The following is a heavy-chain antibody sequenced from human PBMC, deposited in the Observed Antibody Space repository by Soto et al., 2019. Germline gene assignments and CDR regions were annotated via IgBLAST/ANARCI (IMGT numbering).Heavy chain of an antibody. V-gene: IGHV4-31*03. CDR2: IYYTGCT. CDR3: ATSLVTSRARVEY. Sequence: ILSLTCTVSGAPIYTGGFYWSWIRQLPGKGLEWLGYIYYTGCTQYTPSLKSRLSISTATSDNQFSLRMNSVTAADAAVYYCATSLVTSRARVEYWGQGTPVTVSS. CDR1: GAPIYTGGFY. J-gene: IGHJ4*02. D-gene: IGHD4-17*01.